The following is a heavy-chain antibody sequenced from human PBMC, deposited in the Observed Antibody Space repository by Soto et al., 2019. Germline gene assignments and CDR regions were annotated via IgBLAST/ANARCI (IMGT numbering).Heavy chain of an antibody. CDR1: GYNFNSYC. Sequence: ASVKVSCKASGYNFNSYCIHWVRQAPGQGLEWKGKITPNNGNTNYAQKFLGRVTMTRDTSTSTVFMELSSLRSEDTAVYYCARGGHIAVVTASFDYWGQGTLVTVSS. CDR3: ARGGHIAVVTASFDY. V-gene: IGHV1-46*02. J-gene: IGHJ4*02. D-gene: IGHD2-21*02. CDR2: ITPNNGNT.